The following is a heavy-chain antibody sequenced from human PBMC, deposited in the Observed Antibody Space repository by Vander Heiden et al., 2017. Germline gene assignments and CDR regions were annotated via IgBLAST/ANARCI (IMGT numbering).Heavy chain of an antibody. V-gene: IGHV3-30*18. J-gene: IGHJ5*02. CDR1: GFIFSSYG. Sequence: QVQLVESGGGVVQPGRSLRLSCAAPGFIFSSYGIHWVRQAPGEGLEWVAIISYDGSDKNYADSVKGRFTVSRDNSRNTLFLQMNSLRAEDTAVYYCAKDLGYYDSRGYFDLWGQGTPVTVSS. CDR2: ISYDGSDK. D-gene: IGHD3-22*01. CDR3: AKDLGYYDSRGYFDL.